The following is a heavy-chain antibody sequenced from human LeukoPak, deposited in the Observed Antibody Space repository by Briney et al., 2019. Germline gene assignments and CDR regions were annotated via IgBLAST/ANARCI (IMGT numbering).Heavy chain of an antibody. J-gene: IGHJ3*02. Sequence: ASVKVSCKASGYTFTSYGISWVRQAPGQGLEWMGWISAYNGNTNYAQKLQGRVTMTTDTSTSTAYMELRSLRSDDTAVYYCARETYYYGSGRTHDAFDIWGQGTMVTVSS. CDR1: GYTFTSYG. CDR3: ARETYYYGSGRTHDAFDI. V-gene: IGHV1-18*01. CDR2: ISAYNGNT. D-gene: IGHD3-10*01.